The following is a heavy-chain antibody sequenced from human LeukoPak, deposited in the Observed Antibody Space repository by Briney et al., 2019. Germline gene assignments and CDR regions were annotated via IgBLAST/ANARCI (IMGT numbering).Heavy chain of an antibody. J-gene: IGHJ3*02. CDR1: GFTFSGSA. V-gene: IGHV3-73*01. CDR2: IRSKANSYAT. Sequence: PGGSLRLSCAASGFTFSGSAMHWVRQASGKGLEWVGRIRSKANSYATAYAASVKGRFTISRDDSKNTAYLQMNSLKTEDTAVYYCTRLRSRAYCSGGSCYEADAFDIWGQGTMVTVSS. CDR3: TRLRSRAYCSGGSCYEADAFDI. D-gene: IGHD2-15*01.